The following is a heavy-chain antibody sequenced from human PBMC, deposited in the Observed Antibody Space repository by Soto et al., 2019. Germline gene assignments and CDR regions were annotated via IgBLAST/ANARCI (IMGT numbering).Heavy chain of an antibody. Sequence: ASETLSLTCTVSGGSISSGDYYWSWIRQPPGKGLEWIGYIYYSGSTYYNPSLKSRVTISVDTSKNQFSLKLSSVTAADTAVYYCARDRYSSGHDAFDIWGQGTMVTVSS. CDR3: ARDRYSSGHDAFDI. D-gene: IGHD6-19*01. CDR1: GGSISSGDYY. J-gene: IGHJ3*02. CDR2: IYYSGST. V-gene: IGHV4-30-4*01.